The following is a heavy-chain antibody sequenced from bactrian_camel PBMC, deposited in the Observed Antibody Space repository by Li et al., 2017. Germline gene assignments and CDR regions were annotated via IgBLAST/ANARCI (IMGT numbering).Heavy chain of an antibody. CDR3: AVYDAYAGRCSFREDYYDY. D-gene: IGHD2*01. J-gene: IGHJ4*01. V-gene: IGHV3S63*01. Sequence: HVQLVESGGGSVQVGGSLTLSCAVSGNGDGSGYWCTGWFRQAPGQEREGVAAIYSGDGSAIYTDSAKGRFTISQDNASKTVVLKMNSLKPEDTAVYHCAVYDAYAGRCSFREDYYDYWGPGTQVTVS. CDR1: GNGDGSGYWC. CDR2: IYSGDGSA.